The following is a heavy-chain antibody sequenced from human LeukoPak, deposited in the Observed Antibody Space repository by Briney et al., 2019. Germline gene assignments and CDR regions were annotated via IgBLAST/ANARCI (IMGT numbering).Heavy chain of an antibody. V-gene: IGHV4-59*01. J-gene: IGHJ4*02. Sequence: SETLSLTCTVSGGSISSYYWSWIRQTPGKGLEWIGYIYYSGSTNYNPSLKSRVTISVDTSKNQFSLKLSSVTAADTAVYYCARAPITMVRGVISGFDYWGQGTLVTVSS. CDR3: ARAPITMVRGVISGFDY. CDR1: GGSISSYY. D-gene: IGHD3-10*01. CDR2: IYYSGST.